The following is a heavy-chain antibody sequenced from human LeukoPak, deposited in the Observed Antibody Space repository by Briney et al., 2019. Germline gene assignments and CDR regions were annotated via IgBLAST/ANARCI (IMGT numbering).Heavy chain of an antibody. CDR3: AKSARCRSTSCYAELDY. J-gene: IGHJ4*02. Sequence: PGGSPRLSCAASGFTFSSYAMSWVRQAPGKGLEWVSAISGSGGSTYYADSVKGRFTISRDNSKNTLYLQMNSLRAEDTAVYYCAKSARCRSTSCYAELDYWGQGTLVTVSS. D-gene: IGHD2-2*01. V-gene: IGHV3-23*01. CDR2: ISGSGGST. CDR1: GFTFSSYA.